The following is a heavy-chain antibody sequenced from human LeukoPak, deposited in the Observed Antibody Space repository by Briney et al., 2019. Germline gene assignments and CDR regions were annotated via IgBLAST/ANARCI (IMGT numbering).Heavy chain of an antibody. CDR3: ARVGGGYCSSTSCGWFDP. CDR1: GGSISSGGYY. D-gene: IGHD2-2*03. Sequence: SEALSLTCTVSGGSISSGGYYWSWIRQHPGKGLEWIGYIYYSGSTYYNPSLKSRVTISVDTSKNQFSLKLSSVTAADTAVYYCARVGGGYCSSTSCGWFDPWGQGTLVTVSS. J-gene: IGHJ5*02. CDR2: IYYSGST. V-gene: IGHV4-31*03.